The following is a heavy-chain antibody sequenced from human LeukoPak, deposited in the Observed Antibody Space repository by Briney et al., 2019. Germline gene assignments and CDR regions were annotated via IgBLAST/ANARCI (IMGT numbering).Heavy chain of an antibody. V-gene: IGHV3-30*18. J-gene: IGHJ6*03. CDR3: AKGVYYCSSSSCPQYYYYMDV. Sequence: GGCLRLSCAASGFTFSSYGMHWVRQAPGKGLEWVAVILYDGSNKYYADSVKGRFTISRDNSKNTLYLQMSSLRPEDTAVYYCAKGVYYCSSSSCPQYYYYMDVWGKGTTVTVSS. D-gene: IGHD2-15*01. CDR1: GFTFSSYG. CDR2: ILYDGSNK.